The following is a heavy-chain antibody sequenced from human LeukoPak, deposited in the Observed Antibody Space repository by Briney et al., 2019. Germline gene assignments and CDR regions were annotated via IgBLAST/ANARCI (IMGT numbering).Heavy chain of an antibody. D-gene: IGHD5-12*01. V-gene: IGHV3-30-3*01. CDR3: ARIAVATMVDDY. CDR2: ISYDGSNK. J-gene: IGHJ4*02. CDR1: GFTFSSYA. Sequence: PGRSLRLSCAASGFTFSSYAMHWVRQAPGKGLEWVAVISYDGSNKYYADSVKGRFTISRDNSKNTLYLQMNSLRAEDTAVYYCARIAVATMVDDYWGQGTLVTVSS.